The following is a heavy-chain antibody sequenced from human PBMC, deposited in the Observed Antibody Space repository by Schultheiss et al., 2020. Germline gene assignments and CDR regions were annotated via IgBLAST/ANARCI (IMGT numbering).Heavy chain of an antibody. CDR3: AREEGSGGSEAPLHYGMDV. CDR2: IIPIFGTA. J-gene: IGHJ6*02. CDR1: GGTFSSYA. Sequence: SVKASCKASGGTFSSYAISWVRQAPGQGLEWMGGIIPIFGTANYAQKFQGRVTITADESTSTAYMELSSLRSEDTAVYYCAREEGSGGSEAPLHYGMDVWGQGTTVTVSS. D-gene: IGHD3-10*01. V-gene: IGHV1-69*13.